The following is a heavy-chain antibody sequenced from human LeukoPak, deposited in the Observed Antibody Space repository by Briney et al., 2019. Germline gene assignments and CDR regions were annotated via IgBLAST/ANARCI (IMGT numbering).Heavy chain of an antibody. J-gene: IGHJ4*02. V-gene: IGHV3-30*02. CDR2: TQYDGSNK. CDR1: GFTFSAYG. Sequence: GGSLRLSCEASGFTFSAYGMHWVRQAPGRGLEWVAFTQYDGSNKYYADSVKGRLTISRDNSKNTLYLQMNSLRTEDTAVYYCARDLLGWELHYFDYWGQGTLVTVSS. CDR3: ARDLLGWELHYFDY. D-gene: IGHD1-26*01.